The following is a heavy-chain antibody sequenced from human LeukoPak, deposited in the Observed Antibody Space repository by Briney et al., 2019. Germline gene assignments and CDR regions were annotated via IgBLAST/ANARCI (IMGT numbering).Heavy chain of an antibody. V-gene: IGHV1-8*01. Sequence: ASVKVSCKASGYTFTSYDINWVRQATGQGLEWMGWMNPNSGNTGYAQKFQGRVTMTRNTSISTVYMELSSLRSEDTAVYYCARAEYSGYDSGYWGQGTLVTVSS. CDR3: ARAEYSGYDSGY. D-gene: IGHD5-12*01. J-gene: IGHJ4*02. CDR2: MNPNSGNT. CDR1: GYTFTSYD.